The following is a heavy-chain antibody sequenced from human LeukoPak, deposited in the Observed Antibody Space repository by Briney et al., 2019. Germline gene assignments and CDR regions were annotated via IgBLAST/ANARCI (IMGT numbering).Heavy chain of an antibody. V-gene: IGHV3-30*18. J-gene: IGHJ4*02. CDR3: AKDWELGYCSSTSCFFDY. Sequence: GGSLRLSCSASGFTFSSYGMHWVRQAPGKGLEWVAVISYDGSNKYYADSVKGRFTISRDNSKNTLYLQMNSLRAEDTAVYYCAKDWELGYCSSTSCFFDYWGQGTLVTVSS. D-gene: IGHD2-2*01. CDR1: GFTFSSYG. CDR2: ISYDGSNK.